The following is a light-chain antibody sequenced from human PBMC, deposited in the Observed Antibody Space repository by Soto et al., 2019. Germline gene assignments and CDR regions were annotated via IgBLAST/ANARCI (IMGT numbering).Light chain of an antibody. CDR2: DAS. J-gene: IGKJ1*01. CDR1: QSISSW. Sequence: GDRVTITCRASQSISSWLAWYQQKPGKAPKLLIYDASSLETGVPSRFSGSGSGTEFTLTITSLQPDDFATYYCQQYSSYPSTFGQGTKVDIK. V-gene: IGKV1-5*01. CDR3: QQYSSYPST.